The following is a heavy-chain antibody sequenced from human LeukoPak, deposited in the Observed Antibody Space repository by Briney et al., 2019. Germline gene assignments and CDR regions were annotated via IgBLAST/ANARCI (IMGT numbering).Heavy chain of an antibody. Sequence: GGSLRLSCVASGFTFSSSWMSWVRQAPGKGLECVANIKQDGSDRNYVDSVKGRFTISRDNAKNTLYLQMNSLRAEDTAVYYCARDLDGYRSGNGAWGQGTLVTVSS. V-gene: IGHV3-7*01. CDR1: GFTFSSSW. CDR2: IKQDGSDR. D-gene: IGHD5-12*01. J-gene: IGHJ5*02. CDR3: ARDLDGYRSGNGA.